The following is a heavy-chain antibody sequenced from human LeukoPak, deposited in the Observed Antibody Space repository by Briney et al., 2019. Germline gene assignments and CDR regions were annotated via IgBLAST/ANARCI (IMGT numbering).Heavy chain of an antibody. Sequence: SVKVSCKASGGTFSSYAISWVRQAPGQGLEWMGGIIPIFGTANYAQKFQGRVTITTDESTSTAYMELSSLRSEDTAVYYCARDSRGSYDFWEPDYWGQGTLVTVSS. CDR1: GGTFSSYA. J-gene: IGHJ4*02. CDR2: IIPIFGTA. D-gene: IGHD3-3*01. CDR3: ARDSRGSYDFWEPDY. V-gene: IGHV1-69*05.